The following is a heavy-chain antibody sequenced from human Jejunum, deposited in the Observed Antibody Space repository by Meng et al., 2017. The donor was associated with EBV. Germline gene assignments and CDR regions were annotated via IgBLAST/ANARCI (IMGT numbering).Heavy chain of an antibody. J-gene: IGHJ4*02. CDR2: VSDYGST. CDR3: ARDFSSGYFAY. V-gene: IGHV4-61*01. CDR1: GGSVSSGSYY. D-gene: IGHD3-22*01. Sequence: QGHLQGSGPGLVKPPETLALTCAVSGGSVSSGSYYWSWIRQPPGKGLEWIGFVSDYGSTRYNSSLKSRITISADTSKNQFSLKLTSVTPADTAIYYCARDFSSGYFAYWGQGTLVTVSS.